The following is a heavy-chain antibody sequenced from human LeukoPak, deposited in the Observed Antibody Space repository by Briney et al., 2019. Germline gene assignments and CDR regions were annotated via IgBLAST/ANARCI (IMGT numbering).Heavy chain of an antibody. CDR2: INPSGGST. D-gene: IGHD3-10*01. CDR1: GYTFTSYY. J-gene: IGHJ6*04. V-gene: IGHV1-46*01. CDR3: ARDKYYGSGSYYDYYYYGMDV. Sequence: ASVKVSCKASGYTFTSYYMRWVRQAPGQGLEWMGIINPSGGSTSYAQKFQGRVTMTRDTSTSTVYMELSSLRSEDTAVYYCARDKYYGSGSYYDYYYYGMDVWGKGTTVTVSS.